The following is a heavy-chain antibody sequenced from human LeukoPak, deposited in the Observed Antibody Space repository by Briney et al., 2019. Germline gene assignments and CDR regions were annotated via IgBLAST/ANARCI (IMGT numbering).Heavy chain of an antibody. J-gene: IGHJ4*02. V-gene: IGHV6-1*01. CDR3: ARVTEAGTGGDYFTS. CDR2: TYYRSKWYN. D-gene: IGHD6-13*01. CDR1: GDSVSSNSAT. Sequence: SQTLSLACDISGDSVSSNSATWNWIRQSPSRGLEWLGRTYYRSKWYNDYAVSVNSRITISPDTSKNQFSLHLNSVTPDDTAVYFCARVTEAGTGGDYFTSWGKGTLVTVS.